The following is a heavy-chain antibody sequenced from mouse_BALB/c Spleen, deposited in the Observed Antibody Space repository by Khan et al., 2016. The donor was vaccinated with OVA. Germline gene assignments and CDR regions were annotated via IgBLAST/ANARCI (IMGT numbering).Heavy chain of an antibody. CDR2: IDPFNTGT. CDR1: GYSFTTYY. D-gene: IGHD3-3*01. V-gene: IGHV1S135*01. J-gene: IGHJ3*01. CDR3: ARGTFYY. Sequence: VQLQQSGPELMKPGASVNISCKASGYSFTTYYIHWVKQSRGKSLEWIGYIDPFNTGTDYNQKFKGQATLTVDKSSNTAYMHLTSLTSEDSAVYYCARGTFYYWGQGTLVTVSA.